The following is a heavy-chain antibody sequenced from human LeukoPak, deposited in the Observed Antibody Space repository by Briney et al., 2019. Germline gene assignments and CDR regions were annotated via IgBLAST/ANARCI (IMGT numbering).Heavy chain of an antibody. Sequence: ASVKVSCKASGYTFTSYDINWVRQATGQGLEWMGWMNPNSGNTGYAQKFQGRVTITRSTSISTAYMELSSLRSEDTAVYYCARGYQQYSSSWYYYYYYMDVWGKGTTVTVSS. V-gene: IGHV1-8*03. J-gene: IGHJ6*03. CDR2: MNPNSGNT. CDR3: ARGYQQYSSSWYYYYYYMDV. CDR1: GYTFTSYD. D-gene: IGHD6-13*01.